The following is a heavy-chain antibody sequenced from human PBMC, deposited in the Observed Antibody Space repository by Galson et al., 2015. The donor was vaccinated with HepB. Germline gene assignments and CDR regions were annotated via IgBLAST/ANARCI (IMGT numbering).Heavy chain of an antibody. CDR2: IYPGDSDT. Sequence: QSGAEVKKPGESLKISCKGSGYSFTSYWIGWVRQMPGKGLEWMGIIYPGDSDTRYSPSFQGQVTISADKSISTAYLQWSSLKASDTAMYYCARAVAGRTGRLRTSGDKKFYYYGMDVWGQGTTVTVSS. V-gene: IGHV5-51*03. CDR3: ARAVAGRTGRLRTSGDKKFYYYGMDV. D-gene: IGHD6-19*01. J-gene: IGHJ6*02. CDR1: GYSFTSYW.